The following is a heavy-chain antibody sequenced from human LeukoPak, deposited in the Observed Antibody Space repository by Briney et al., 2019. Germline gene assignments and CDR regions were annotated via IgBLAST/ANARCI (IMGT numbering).Heavy chain of an antibody. V-gene: IGHV1-69*13. CDR1: GGTFSSYA. Sequence: APVKVSCKASGGTFSSYAISWVRQAPGQGLEWMGGIIPIFGTANYAQKFQGRVTITADESTSTAYMELSSLRSEDTAVYYCARDREGYCSGGSCNYYFDYWGQGTLVTVSS. D-gene: IGHD2-15*01. J-gene: IGHJ4*02. CDR3: ARDREGYCSGGSCNYYFDY. CDR2: IIPIFGTA.